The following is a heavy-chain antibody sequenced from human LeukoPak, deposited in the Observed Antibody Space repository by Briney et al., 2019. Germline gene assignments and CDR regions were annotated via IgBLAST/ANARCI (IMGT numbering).Heavy chain of an antibody. V-gene: IGHV1-2*02. CDR3: ARDLTTESY. CDR2: INPNSGGT. CDR1: GYTFTGYY. D-gene: IGHD4/OR15-4a*01. Sequence: ASVTVSCKASGYTFTGYYMHWVREAPGQGLEWMGWINPNSGGTNYAQKFQGRVTMTRDTSISTAYMELSRLRSDDTAVYYCARDLTTESYWGQGTLVTVSS. J-gene: IGHJ4*02.